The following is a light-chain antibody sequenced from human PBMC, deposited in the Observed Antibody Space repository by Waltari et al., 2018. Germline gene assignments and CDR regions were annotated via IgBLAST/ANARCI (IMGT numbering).Light chain of an antibody. J-gene: IGKJ1*01. CDR2: WAS. Sequence: QSILYNANDKNYLAWYQQKPGQRPKLLIYWASPRESGVPDRFSGSGSGTDFTLTISSLQAEDVAVYYCQQYDRSRTFGQGTRVEIK. V-gene: IGKV4-1*01. CDR1: QSILYNANDKNY. CDR3: QQYDRSRT.